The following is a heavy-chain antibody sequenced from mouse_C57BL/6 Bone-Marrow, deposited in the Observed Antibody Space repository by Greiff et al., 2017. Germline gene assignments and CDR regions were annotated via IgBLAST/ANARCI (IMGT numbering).Heavy chain of an antibody. Sequence: VQLQQSGAELVRPGASVKLSCTASGFNIKDDYMHWVKQRPEQGLEWIGWIDPENGDTEYASKFQGKATITADTSSNTAYLQLSSLTSEDTAVYYCTTLSTMVTAYWGQGTLVTVSA. CDR3: TTLSTMVTAY. J-gene: IGHJ3*01. V-gene: IGHV14-4*01. CDR1: GFNIKDDY. D-gene: IGHD2-2*01. CDR2: IDPENGDT.